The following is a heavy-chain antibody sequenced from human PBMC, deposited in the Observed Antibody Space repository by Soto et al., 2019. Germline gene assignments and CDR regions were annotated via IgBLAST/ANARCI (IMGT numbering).Heavy chain of an antibody. CDR3: TTGYDFWSGYYPDY. CDR1: GFTFSNAW. D-gene: IGHD3-3*01. V-gene: IGHV3-15*07. Sequence: GGSLRLSCAASGFTFSNAWMNWVRQAPGKGLEWVGRIKSKTDGGTTDYAAPVKGRFTISRDDSKNTLYLQMNSLKTEDTAVYYCTTGYDFWSGYYPDYWGQGTLVTVSS. J-gene: IGHJ4*02. CDR2: IKSKTDGGTT.